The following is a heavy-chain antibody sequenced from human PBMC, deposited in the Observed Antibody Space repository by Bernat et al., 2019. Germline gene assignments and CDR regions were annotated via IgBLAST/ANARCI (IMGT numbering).Heavy chain of an antibody. CDR2: IKQDGSEK. Sequence: EVQLVESGGGLVQPGGSLRLSCAASGFTFSSYWMSWVRQAPGKGMEWVANIKQDGSEKYYVDSVKGRFTISRDNAKNSLYRQMNSLGAEDTAVYYCARGGTKMSTVTTVIWGQGTMVTVSS. D-gene: IGHD4-17*01. V-gene: IGHV3-7*03. J-gene: IGHJ3*02. CDR1: GFTFSSYW. CDR3: ARGGTKMSTVTTVI.